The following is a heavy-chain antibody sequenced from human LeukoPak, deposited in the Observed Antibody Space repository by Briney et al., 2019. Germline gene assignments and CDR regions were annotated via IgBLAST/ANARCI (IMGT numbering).Heavy chain of an antibody. Sequence: KPSETLSLTCTVSGSSISSYYWSWISRPPPEGRQWIGRIYTSGSTNYNPSLKSRVTMSVDTSKNQFSLKLSSVTAADTAVYYCASHSSGWYREAFDIWGQGTMVTVSS. J-gene: IGHJ3*02. CDR3: ASHSSGWYREAFDI. CDR2: IYTSGST. D-gene: IGHD6-19*01. V-gene: IGHV4-4*07. CDR1: GSSISSYY.